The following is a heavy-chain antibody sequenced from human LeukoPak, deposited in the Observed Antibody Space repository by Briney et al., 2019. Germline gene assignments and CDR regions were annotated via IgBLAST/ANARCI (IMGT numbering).Heavy chain of an antibody. CDR2: IDFGGRII. J-gene: IGHJ4*02. Sequence: GGSLRLSCVASGFTFSSYEMNWVRQVPGKALEWVSYIDFGGRIINYVDHVKGRFTISRDNAKNSVYLQMNSLRAEDTAVYYCARGIGLERRYFQFDYWGQGILVTVSS. D-gene: IGHD1-1*01. CDR1: GFTFSSYE. CDR3: ARGIGLERRYFQFDY. V-gene: IGHV3-48*03.